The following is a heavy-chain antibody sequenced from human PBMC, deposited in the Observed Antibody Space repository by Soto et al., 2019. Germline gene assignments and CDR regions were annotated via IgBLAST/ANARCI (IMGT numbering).Heavy chain of an antibody. Sequence: QVQLVQSGAEVKKPGASVMVSCKTSGYTFTDFYINWVRQAPGQGLEWVGRINPNTGGTKPSQRFQGRVTLTRDTSITTAYMELTRLTSEDTAVYFCATQTGTVPNFADHWGQGTRVTVSS. CDR1: GYTFTDFY. D-gene: IGHD1-1*01. J-gene: IGHJ4*02. CDR3: ATQTGTVPNFADH. CDR2: INPNTGGT. V-gene: IGHV1-2*02.